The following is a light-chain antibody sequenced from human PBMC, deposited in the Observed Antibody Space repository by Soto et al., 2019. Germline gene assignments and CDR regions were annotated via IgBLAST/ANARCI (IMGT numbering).Light chain of an antibody. J-gene: IGLJ1*01. CDR2: HDS. V-gene: IGLV3-21*02. Sequence: SYELTQPPSVSVAPGQTAGIPCGGNKIGSKSVHWYQQKPGQAPVLVVYHDSDRPSGIPERFSGSNSENTATLTISRVEAGDEADYYCQVWDSAVDHHNYVFGAGTKVTVL. CDR3: QVWDSAVDHHNYV. CDR1: KIGSKS.